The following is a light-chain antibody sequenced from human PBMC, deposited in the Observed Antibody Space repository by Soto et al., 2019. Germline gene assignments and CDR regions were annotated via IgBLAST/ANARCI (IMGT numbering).Light chain of an antibody. CDR1: SSNIGAGYD. Sequence: QSVLTQPPSVSGAPGQRVTISCTGSSSNIGAGYDVHWYQQLPGTAPKLLIYGNSNRPSGVPDRFSGSKSGTSASLAITGLQAEDGVDYYCRSSDSSLSGFFVFGTGTKVTVL. V-gene: IGLV1-40*01. CDR3: RSSDSSLSGFFV. J-gene: IGLJ1*01. CDR2: GNS.